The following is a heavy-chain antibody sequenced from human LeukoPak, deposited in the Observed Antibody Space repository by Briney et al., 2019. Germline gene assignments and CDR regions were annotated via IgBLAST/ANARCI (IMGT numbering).Heavy chain of an antibody. D-gene: IGHD1-26*01. J-gene: IGHJ6*03. CDR3: AKRSGSFSGGSYMDV. Sequence: GALRLSCAASGFTFSSYGMHWVRQAPGKGLEWVAVISYDGSNKYYADSVKGRFTISRDNSKNTLYLQMNSLRAEDTAVYYCAKRSGSFSGGSYMDVWGKGTTVTISS. CDR1: GFTFSSYG. CDR2: ISYDGSNK. V-gene: IGHV3-30*18.